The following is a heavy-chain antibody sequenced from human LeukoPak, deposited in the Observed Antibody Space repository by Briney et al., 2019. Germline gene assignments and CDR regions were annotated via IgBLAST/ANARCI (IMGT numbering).Heavy chain of an antibody. CDR3: ARAIVVGDGMDV. V-gene: IGHV1-69*04. CDR1: GGTFSSYA. D-gene: IGHD2-2*01. CDR2: IIPILGIA. Sequence: GASVKVSCKASGGTFSSYAISWVRQAPGQGLEWMGRIIPILGIANYAQKFQGRVTITADKSTSTAYMELRSLRSDDTTVYYCARAIVVGDGMDVWGQGTTVTVSS. J-gene: IGHJ6*02.